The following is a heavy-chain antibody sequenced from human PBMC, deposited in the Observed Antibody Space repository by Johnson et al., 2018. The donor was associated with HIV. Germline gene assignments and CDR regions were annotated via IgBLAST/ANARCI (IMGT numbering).Heavy chain of an antibody. J-gene: IGHJ3*02. CDR2: ISYDGSNT. V-gene: IGHV3-30*04. CDR1: GFTFSSYA. CDR3: ARDRGIAARPFRYAFDI. D-gene: IGHD6-6*01. Sequence: QVQLVESGGGVVQPGRSLRLSCAASGFTFSSYAMHWVRQAPGKGLEWVAVISYDGSNTYYADSVKGRFTLSRDNSKNTLYLQMNSLRAEDTAVYYCARDRGIAARPFRYAFDIWGQGTMVTVSS.